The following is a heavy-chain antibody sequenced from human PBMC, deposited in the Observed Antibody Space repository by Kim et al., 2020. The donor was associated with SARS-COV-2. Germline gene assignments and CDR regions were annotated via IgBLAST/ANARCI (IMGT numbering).Heavy chain of an antibody. D-gene: IGHD1-26*01. CDR2: INPGNGDT. V-gene: IGHV1-3*01. Sequence: ASVKVSCKTSGYTFSNYPLHWVRQAPGQRLEWMGWINPGNGDTTYSQKFKGRCTFTTDTAATTVYLEVSSLTSDDTAVDYCARDASARKAVGLLDPWGQG. CDR1: GYTFSNYP. J-gene: IGHJ5*02. CDR3: ARDASARKAVGLLDP.